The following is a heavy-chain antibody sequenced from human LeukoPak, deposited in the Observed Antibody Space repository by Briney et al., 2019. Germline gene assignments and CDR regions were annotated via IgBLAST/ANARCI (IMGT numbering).Heavy chain of an antibody. J-gene: IGHJ4*02. CDR2: INPNSGGT. CDR1: GYTFTGFY. CDR3: ARVTFGGVVFPY. Sequence: ASVKVSCKASGYTFTGFYMHWVRQATGQGLEWMGWINPNSGGTNYAQKFQGRVTMTRDTSISTAYMELTRLRSDDTAVYYCARVTFGGVVFPYWGQGTLVTVSS. D-gene: IGHD3-16*01. V-gene: IGHV1-2*02.